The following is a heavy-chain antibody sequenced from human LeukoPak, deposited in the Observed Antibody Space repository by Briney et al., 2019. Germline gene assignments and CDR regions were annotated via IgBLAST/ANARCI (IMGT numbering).Heavy chain of an antibody. Sequence: PGGSLRLSCAASGFTVSSNYMSWVRQAPGKGLEWVSVIYSGGSTYYADSVKGRFTISRDNSKNTLYLQMNSLRAEDTAVYYCARELTTVTTRGAYYFDYWGQGTLVTVSS. V-gene: IGHV3-66*01. CDR1: GFTVSSNY. J-gene: IGHJ4*02. CDR2: IYSGGST. D-gene: IGHD4-17*01. CDR3: ARELTTVTTRGAYYFDY.